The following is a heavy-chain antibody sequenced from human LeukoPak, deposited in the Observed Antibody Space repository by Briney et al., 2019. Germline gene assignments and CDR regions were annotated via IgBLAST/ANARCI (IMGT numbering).Heavy chain of an antibody. CDR2: IYSGGDT. Sequence: GGSLRLSCAASGFTVSSNYMSWVRQAPGKGLEWVAVIYSGGDTYYADSVKGRFTISRDSSKNTLFLQMNSLTAEDTAVYYCARGGGYYYDSSGYYYSDWGQGTLVTVSS. V-gene: IGHV3-66*01. CDR3: ARGGGYYYDSSGYYYSD. J-gene: IGHJ4*02. CDR1: GFTVSSNY. D-gene: IGHD3-22*01.